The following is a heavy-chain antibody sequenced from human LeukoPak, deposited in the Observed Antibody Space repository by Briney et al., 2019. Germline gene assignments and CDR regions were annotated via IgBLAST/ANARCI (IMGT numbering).Heavy chain of an antibody. D-gene: IGHD5-12*01. CDR3: ARGGYSGLDYSI. V-gene: IGHV4-4*02. J-gene: IGHJ4*02. CDR1: GGSISSSNW. CDR2: IYHSGST. Sequence: SGTLSLTCAVSGGSISSSNWWSWVRQPPGKGLEWIGYIYHSGSTKYNPSLKSRITISVDTSKNQFSLEVSSVTAADTAVYYCARGGYSGLDYSIWGQGTLVTVSS.